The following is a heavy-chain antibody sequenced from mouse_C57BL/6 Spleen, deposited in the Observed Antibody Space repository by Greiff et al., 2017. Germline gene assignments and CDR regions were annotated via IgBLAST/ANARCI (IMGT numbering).Heavy chain of an antibody. CDR3: ARGGIDYYGGAMDY. D-gene: IGHD1-1*01. V-gene: IGHV1-18*01. Sequence: EVKLQQSGPELVKPGASVKIPCKASGYTFTDYNMDWVKQSHGKSLEWIGDINPNNGGTIYNQKFKGKATLTVDKSSSTAYMELRSLTSEDTAVYYCARGGIDYYGGAMDYWGQGTSVTVSS. CDR2: INPNNGGT. CDR1: GYTFTDYN. J-gene: IGHJ4*01.